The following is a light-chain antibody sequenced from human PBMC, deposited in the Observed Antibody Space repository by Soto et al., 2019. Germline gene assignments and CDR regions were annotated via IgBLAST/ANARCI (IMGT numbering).Light chain of an antibody. V-gene: IGKV4-1*01. CDR2: SAS. CDR1: QSVLYRSNNRHY. Sequence: DIVMTQSPDSLAVSLGERATINCKSSQSVLYRSNNRHYLAWYQQKPGQPPKLLIYSASSRASGVPDRFSGSGSGTDFTLTISSLQAEDVAAYHFQQYYSTPYTFGQGTKLEIK. J-gene: IGKJ2*01. CDR3: QQYYSTPYT.